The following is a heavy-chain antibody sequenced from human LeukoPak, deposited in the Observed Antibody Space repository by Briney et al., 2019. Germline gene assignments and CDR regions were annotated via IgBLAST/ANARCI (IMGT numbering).Heavy chain of an antibody. CDR1: GFTVSDNY. V-gene: IGHV3-66*01. D-gene: IGHD3-16*01. Sequence: GGSLRLSCAASGFTVSDNYMSWVRQAPGKGLEWVSVIYSGGSTYYADSVKGRFTISRDNSKNMLYLQMNSLRADDTAVYYCVRDQGGAVSYWGQGTLVTVSS. J-gene: IGHJ4*02. CDR2: IYSGGST. CDR3: VRDQGGAVSY.